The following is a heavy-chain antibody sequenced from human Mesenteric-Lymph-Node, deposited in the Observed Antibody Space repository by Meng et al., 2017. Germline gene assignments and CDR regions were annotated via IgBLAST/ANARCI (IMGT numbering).Heavy chain of an antibody. Sequence: HVQLQWLASGLVHPSHLLSLTCPFSGGSIRKVDYYWRWIRRPPGKGLEWIGYLYYSGGTYYNPSLKSRVTISVDTSRNQFSLNLSSVTAADTAVYYCARGQRSYSGSYPEWFDPWGQGTLVTVSS. CDR3: ARGQRSYSGSYPEWFDP. CDR1: GGSIRKVDYY. D-gene: IGHD1-26*01. J-gene: IGHJ5*02. CDR2: LYYSGGT. V-gene: IGHV4-30-4*01.